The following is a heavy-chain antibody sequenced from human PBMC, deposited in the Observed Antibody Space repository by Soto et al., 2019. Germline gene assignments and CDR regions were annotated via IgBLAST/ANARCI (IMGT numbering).Heavy chain of an antibody. CDR2: ISYDGSNK. J-gene: IGHJ4*02. CDR3: ARDGGYYYDTSGYYCFDY. Sequence: QVQLVESGGGVVQPGRSLRFSCAASGFTFSSYAMHWVRQAPGKGLEWVAVISYDGSNKYYADSVKGRFTISRDNSKNTLYLQMNSLRAEDTAVYYCARDGGYYYDTSGYYCFDYWGQGTLVTVSS. CDR1: GFTFSSYA. D-gene: IGHD3-22*01. V-gene: IGHV3-30-3*01.